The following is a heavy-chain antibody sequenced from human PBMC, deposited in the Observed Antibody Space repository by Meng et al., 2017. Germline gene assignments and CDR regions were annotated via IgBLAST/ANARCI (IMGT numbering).Heavy chain of an antibody. V-gene: IGHV1-69*04. CDR2: IIPILGIA. D-gene: IGHD6-13*01. CDR1: GGTFSSYT. Sequence: SVKVSCKASGGTFSSYTISWVRQAPGQGLEWMGRIIPILGIANYAQKFQGRVTITADKSTSTAYMELSSLRSEDTAVYYCAREWYSSSWFLPDYYYGMDVWGQGTTVTV. J-gene: IGHJ6*02. CDR3: AREWYSSSWFLPDYYYGMDV.